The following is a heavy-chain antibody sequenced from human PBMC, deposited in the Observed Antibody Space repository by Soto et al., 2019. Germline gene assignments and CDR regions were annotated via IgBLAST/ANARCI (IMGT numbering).Heavy chain of an antibody. Sequence: PGGSLRLSCAASGFTFSSYAMSWVRQAPGKGLEWVSAISGSGGSTYYADSVKGRFTISRDNAKNTLYLQMNSLRAEDTAVYYCAREVVTATSPFGYYYYGMDVWGQGTTVTVSS. CDR3: AREVVTATSPFGYYYYGMDV. J-gene: IGHJ6*02. D-gene: IGHD2-21*02. V-gene: IGHV3-23*01. CDR2: ISGSGGST. CDR1: GFTFSSYA.